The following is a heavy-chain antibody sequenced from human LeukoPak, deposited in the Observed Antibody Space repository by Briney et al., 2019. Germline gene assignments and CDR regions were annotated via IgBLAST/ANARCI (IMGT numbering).Heavy chain of an antibody. CDR1: GYTFTSYY. V-gene: IGHV1-46*01. Sequence: ASVKVSCKASGYTFTSYYMHWVRQAPGQGLEWMGIINPTGGSTSYAQNFQGRDTITRDTSTNTVYMELNTLRYRDTAVYYCARGQVLSLGSIDYWGQGTLVTVSS. CDR3: ARGQVLSLGSIDY. CDR2: INPTGGST. D-gene: IGHD4/OR15-4a*01. J-gene: IGHJ4*02.